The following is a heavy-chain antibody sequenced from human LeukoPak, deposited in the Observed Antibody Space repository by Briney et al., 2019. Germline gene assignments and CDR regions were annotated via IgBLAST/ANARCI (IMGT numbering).Heavy chain of an antibody. D-gene: IGHD3-3*01. V-gene: IGHV3-7*01. CDR1: GFTFSSYW. J-gene: IGHJ6*03. CDR3: ARNHATPGIFGVVIYYYYYYMDV. Sequence: GGSLRLSCAASGFTFSSYWMSWVRQAPGKGLEWVANIKQDGSEKYYVDSVKGRFTISRDNAKNSLYLQMNSLRAEDTAVYYCARNHATPGIFGVVIYYYYYYMDVWGKGTTVTVSS. CDR2: IKQDGSEK.